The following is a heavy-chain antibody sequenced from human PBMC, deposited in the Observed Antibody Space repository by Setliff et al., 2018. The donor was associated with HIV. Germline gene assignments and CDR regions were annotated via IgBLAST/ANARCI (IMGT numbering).Heavy chain of an antibody. CDR2: FYSNGKT. Sequence: GGSLRLSCAASGFTVSSNYINWVRQAPGKGLEWVSVFYSNGKTYYADSLRGRFTISRDNSQNTVSLQMNSLRVEDTAVYYCARDGSGAPYYGMDVWGQGTTVTVSS. J-gene: IGHJ6*02. CDR1: GFTVSSNY. CDR3: ARDGSGAPYYGMDV. D-gene: IGHD6-19*01. V-gene: IGHV3-66*03.